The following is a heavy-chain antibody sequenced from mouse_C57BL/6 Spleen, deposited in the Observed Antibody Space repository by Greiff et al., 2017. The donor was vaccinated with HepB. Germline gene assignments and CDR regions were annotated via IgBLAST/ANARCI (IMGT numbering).Heavy chain of an antibody. D-gene: IGHD1-1*01. CDR2: IDPEDGET. J-gene: IGHJ1*03. V-gene: IGHV14-2*01. Sequence: DVKLVESGAELVKPGASVKLSCTASGFNIKDYYMHWVKQRTEQGLEWIGRIDPEDGETKYAPKFQGKATITADTSSNTAYLQLSSLTSEDTAVYYCARSWYGSSEDWYFDVWGTGTTVTVSS. CDR1: GFNIKDYY. CDR3: ARSWYGSSEDWYFDV.